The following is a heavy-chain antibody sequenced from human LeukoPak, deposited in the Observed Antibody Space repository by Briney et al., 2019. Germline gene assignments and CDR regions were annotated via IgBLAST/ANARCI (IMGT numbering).Heavy chain of an antibody. CDR2: LYYGGST. J-gene: IGHJ4*02. CDR3: ARGDPGYSSSWPLDY. Sequence: PSETLSLTCTVSSDSISDYYWGWIRQPPGKGLEWVGYLYYGGSTNYNPFLKSRVTISVDTSKNQLFLKLTSVTTADTAVYYCARGDPGYSSSWPLDYWGQGTLVTVSS. CDR1: SDSISDYY. D-gene: IGHD6-13*01. V-gene: IGHV4-59*01.